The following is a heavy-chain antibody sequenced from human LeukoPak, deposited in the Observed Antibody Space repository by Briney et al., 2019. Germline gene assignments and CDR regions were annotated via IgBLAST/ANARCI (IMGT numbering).Heavy chain of an antibody. J-gene: IGHJ4*02. D-gene: IGHD3-22*01. Sequence: PGGSLRLSCAASGFTFSDYYMSWIRQAPGKGLEWVSYISSSGSTIYYADSVKGRFTISRDNAKNSLYLQMNSLRAEDTAVYYCASGSPWGMIVVAHHDYWGQGTLVTVSS. CDR2: ISSSGSTI. V-gene: IGHV3-11*01. CDR1: GFTFSDYY. CDR3: ASGSPWGMIVVAHHDY.